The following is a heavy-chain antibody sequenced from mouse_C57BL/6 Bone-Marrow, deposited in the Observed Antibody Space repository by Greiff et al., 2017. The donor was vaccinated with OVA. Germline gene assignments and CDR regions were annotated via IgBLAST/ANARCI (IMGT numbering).Heavy chain of an antibody. CDR2: ISNGGGST. CDR1: GFTFSDYY. D-gene: IGHD2-10*02. Sequence: DVKLVESGGGLVQPGGSLKLSCAASGFTFSDYYMYWVRQTPEKRLEWVAYISNGGGSTYYPDTVKGRITISRDNAKNTLYLQMSRLKSEDTAMYYCARRYGCYAMDYWGQGTSVTVSS. V-gene: IGHV5-12*01. CDR3: ARRYGCYAMDY. J-gene: IGHJ4*01.